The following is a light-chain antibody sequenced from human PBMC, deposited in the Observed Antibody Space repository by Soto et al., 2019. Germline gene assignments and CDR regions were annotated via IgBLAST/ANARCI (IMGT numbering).Light chain of an antibody. CDR3: QKYNTAPPVVT. J-gene: IGKJ3*01. CDR2: AAS. Sequence: DIQMTQSPSSLSASVGDRVTITCRASQGISNYLAWYQQKPGKVPKLLIYAASTLQSGVPSRFSGSGSGTDLTLTISSLQPEDVATYYCQKYNTAPPVVTFGPGSKVYIK. CDR1: QGISNY. V-gene: IGKV1-27*01.